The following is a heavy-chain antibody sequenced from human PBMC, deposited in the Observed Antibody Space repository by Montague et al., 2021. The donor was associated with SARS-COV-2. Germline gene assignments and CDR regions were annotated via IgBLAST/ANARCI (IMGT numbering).Heavy chain of an antibody. D-gene: IGHD3-3*01. CDR1: GGSMSSYH. Sequence: SETLSLTCSVSGGSMSSYHWVWIRQPPGKGLEWIGSRYQNGATYYSPSLKRPVTILLDTSKNQFSLSLTSVTAADTAVYYCARSGVGIFDFSYFDSWGQGSLVIVSS. V-gene: IGHV4-38-2*01. CDR2: RYQNGAT. CDR3: ARSGVGIFDFSYFDS. J-gene: IGHJ4*02.